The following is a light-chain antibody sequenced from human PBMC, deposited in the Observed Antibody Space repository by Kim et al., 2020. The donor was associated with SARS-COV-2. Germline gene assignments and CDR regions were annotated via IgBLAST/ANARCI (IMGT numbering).Light chain of an antibody. CDR1: NIGSKN. CDR2: RDS. V-gene: IGLV3-9*01. Sequence: SYELTQPLSVSVALGQTASITCGGNNIGSKNVHWYQQKPGQAPVLVIYRDSNRPSGIPERFSGSNSGNTATLTISRAQAGDEADYYCKVWDSSTAVFGGGTQLTVL. CDR3: KVWDSSTAV. J-gene: IGLJ2*01.